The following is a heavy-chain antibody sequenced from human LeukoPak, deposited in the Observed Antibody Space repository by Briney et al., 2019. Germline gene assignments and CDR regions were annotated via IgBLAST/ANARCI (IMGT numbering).Heavy chain of an antibody. CDR3: ASGYGVWGAFDI. Sequence: GRSLRLYCAAYGLTLSSYAMNWVRQAPGKGLEWVAVISYDGSNKYYAESVKGRFTISRDNSKNTLYLQMNSLRAEDTAVYYCASGYGVWGAFDIWGQGTMVTVSS. D-gene: IGHD5-18*01. V-gene: IGHV3-30-3*01. J-gene: IGHJ3*02. CDR1: GLTLSSYA. CDR2: ISYDGSNK.